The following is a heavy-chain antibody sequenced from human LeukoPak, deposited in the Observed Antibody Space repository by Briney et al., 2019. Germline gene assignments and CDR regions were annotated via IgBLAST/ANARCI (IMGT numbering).Heavy chain of an antibody. V-gene: IGHV3-7*01. Sequence: GGSLRLSCATSGFTFSSYWMTWVRQTPGKGLEWVANIKQDESEKYNVDSVRGRFTISRDNAKKSLYLQMNSLRAEDTAVYYCATLYGGSLDYWGQGTLVTVSS. CDR1: GFTFSSYW. CDR3: ATLYGGSLDY. CDR2: IKQDESEK. D-gene: IGHD5-12*01. J-gene: IGHJ4*02.